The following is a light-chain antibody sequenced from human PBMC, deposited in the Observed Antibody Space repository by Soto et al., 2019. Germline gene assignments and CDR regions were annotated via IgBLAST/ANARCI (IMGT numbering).Light chain of an antibody. V-gene: IGKV1-39*01. Sequence: DIHMTQSPSTLSSSFGDRVTITFLASQSISSYLNWYQQKPGKAPKLLIYAASSLQSGVPSRFSGSGSGTDFTLTISSLQPEDFATYYCQQSYSTPWTFGQGTKVDIK. CDR1: QSISSY. CDR3: QQSYSTPWT. J-gene: IGKJ1*01. CDR2: AAS.